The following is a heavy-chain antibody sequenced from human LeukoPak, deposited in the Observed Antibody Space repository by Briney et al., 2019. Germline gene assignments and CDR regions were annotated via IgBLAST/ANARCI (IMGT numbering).Heavy chain of an antibody. CDR3: ARGVRWELRSTYSSDY. CDR1: GGSFSGYY. Sequence: SETLSLTCAVYGGSFSGYYWRGIRQPPGKGGEWVGEINHSGSTNYNPSLKSRVTTSVDTSKNQFSLKLSSVTAADTAVYYCARGVRWELRSTYSSDYWGQGTLVTVSS. CDR2: INHSGST. D-gene: IGHD1-26*01. V-gene: IGHV4-34*01. J-gene: IGHJ4*02.